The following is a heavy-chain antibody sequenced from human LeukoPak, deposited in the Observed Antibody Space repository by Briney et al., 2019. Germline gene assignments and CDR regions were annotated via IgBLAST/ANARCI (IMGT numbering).Heavy chain of an antibody. V-gene: IGHV3-23*01. CDR3: ARKPHGGECDTSGYNIDY. D-gene: IGHD3-22*01. Sequence: GSLRLSCAASGFIFKTYAMSWVRQAPGKGLEWVSGISGSGVNTFYADSVKGRFTISSDDSRNTVSLQMNSLRAEDTAVYYCARKPHGGECDTSGYNIDYWCQVPLVTVSS. CDR1: GFIFKTYA. CDR2: ISGSGVNT. J-gene: IGHJ4*02.